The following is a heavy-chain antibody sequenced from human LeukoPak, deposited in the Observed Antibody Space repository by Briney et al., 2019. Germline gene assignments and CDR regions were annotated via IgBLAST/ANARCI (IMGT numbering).Heavy chain of an antibody. D-gene: IGHD3-9*01. CDR1: GGTFSSYA. Sequence: ASVKVSCKASGGTFSSYAISWVRQAPGQGLEWMGWINPNSGGTRNAQKFQGRVTMTRDTSISTAYMELSRLRSDDTAVYYCARQRYFDYLIDYWGQGTLVTVSS. CDR2: INPNSGGT. V-gene: IGHV1-2*02. J-gene: IGHJ4*02. CDR3: ARQRYFDYLIDY.